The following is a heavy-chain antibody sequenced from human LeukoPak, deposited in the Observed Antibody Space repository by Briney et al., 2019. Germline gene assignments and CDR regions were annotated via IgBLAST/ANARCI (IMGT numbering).Heavy chain of an antibody. V-gene: IGHV4-59*01. CDR3: TGGSGWSGVLDY. CDR1: GASITTYY. D-gene: IGHD6-19*01. J-gene: IGHJ4*02. CDR2: ISYSGST. Sequence: SETLSLTCTVSGASITTYYWSWIRQPPGKGLEWIGYISYSGSTNNDPSLKSRVTTSLDTSKNQLSLKVTSVTAADSAVYYYTGGSGWSGVLDYWGQGTLVTVSS.